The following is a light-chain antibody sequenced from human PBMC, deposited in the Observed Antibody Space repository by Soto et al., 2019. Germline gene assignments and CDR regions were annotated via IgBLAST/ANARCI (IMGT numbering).Light chain of an antibody. CDR3: QQSHSAPLT. CDR1: HFISTY. V-gene: IGKV1-39*01. CDR2: AAS. Sequence: DIQMTQSPSSLYASIGDSVTISCRASHFISTYLNWYQQKLGKATKLLIYAASSLQRGVPSRFRGSGSGTDFTLTISSLQAEDFATYYCQQSHSAPLTFGGGTKVEIK. J-gene: IGKJ4*01.